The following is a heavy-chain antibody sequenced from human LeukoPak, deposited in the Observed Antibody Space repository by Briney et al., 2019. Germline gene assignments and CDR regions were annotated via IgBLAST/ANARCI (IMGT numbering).Heavy chain of an antibody. D-gene: IGHD6-19*01. CDR1: GYTFTGYY. Sequence: GASVKVSCKASGYTFTGYYMHWVRQAPGQGLEWMGWINPNNGGTNYAQKFQGRVTMTRDTSISTGYMELSRLRSDDTAVYYCARELRQWLVATFDYWGQGTLVTVSS. CDR3: ARELRQWLVATFDY. J-gene: IGHJ4*02. V-gene: IGHV1-2*02. CDR2: INPNNGGT.